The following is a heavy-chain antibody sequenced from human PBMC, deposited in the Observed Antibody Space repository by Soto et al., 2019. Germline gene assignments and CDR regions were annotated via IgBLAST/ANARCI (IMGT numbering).Heavy chain of an antibody. CDR1: GGSISSYY. Sequence: SETLSLTCTVSGGSISSYYWSCIRQPPGKGLEWIGYIYDSGSPNYNPSVKSRVTISVDTSKNQFSLKLGSVTAADTAVYFCASLSGYGGYDSIDPWGQGTLVTVSS. D-gene: IGHD5-12*01. CDR2: IYDSGSP. V-gene: IGHV4-59*01. J-gene: IGHJ5*02. CDR3: ASLSGYGGYDSIDP.